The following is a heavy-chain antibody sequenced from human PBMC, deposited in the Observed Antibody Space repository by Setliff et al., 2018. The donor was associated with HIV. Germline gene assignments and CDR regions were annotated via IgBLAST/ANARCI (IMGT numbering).Heavy chain of an antibody. Sequence: TLSLTCTVSGDSISSAGYYWNWIRQRLETGLEWIGYIYYSGRTFYNPSLKSQITISVDTSKNQFSLKLNSVTAADTAVYYCARGGYGYTSDYFDYWGQGILVTVSS. CDR3: ARGGYGYTSDYFDY. D-gene: IGHD5-12*01. V-gene: IGHV4-31*01. CDR1: GDSISSAGYY. CDR2: IYYSGRT. J-gene: IGHJ4*02.